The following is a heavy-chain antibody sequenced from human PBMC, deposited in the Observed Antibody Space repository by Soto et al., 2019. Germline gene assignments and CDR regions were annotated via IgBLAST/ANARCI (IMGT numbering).Heavy chain of an antibody. J-gene: IGHJ6*02. D-gene: IGHD4-4*01. CDR3: AIETTAYYGMDV. CDR2: INPNSGGT. V-gene: IGHV1-2*04. Sequence: ASVKVSCKASGFTFTDYYIHWVRQAPGQGLEWMGWINPNSGGTNYAQKFQGWVTMTSDTSISTAYMELRRLRSDDTAVYYCAIETTAYYGMDVWGQGTTVTVSS. CDR1: GFTFTDYY.